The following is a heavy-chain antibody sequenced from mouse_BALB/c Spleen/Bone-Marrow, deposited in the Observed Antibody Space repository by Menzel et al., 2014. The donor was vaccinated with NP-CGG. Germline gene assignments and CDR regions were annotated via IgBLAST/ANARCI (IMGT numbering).Heavy chain of an antibody. CDR2: INPSNGGT. CDR1: GYTFTSYY. CDR3: TRGFAY. V-gene: IGHV1S81*02. Sequence: QVQLQQSGAELVKPGASVKLSYKASGYTFTSYYMYWVKQRPGQGLEWIGEINPSNGGTNFNEKFKSKATLTVDKSSSTAYMQLSSLTSEDSAVYYCTRGFAYWGQGTLVTVSA. J-gene: IGHJ3*01.